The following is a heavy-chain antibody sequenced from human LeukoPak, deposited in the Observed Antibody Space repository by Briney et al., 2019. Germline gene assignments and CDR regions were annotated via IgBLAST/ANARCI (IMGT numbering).Heavy chain of an antibody. J-gene: IGHJ5*02. CDR2: IYYSGST. CDR3: AREGYCTNGVCGWFDP. V-gene: IGHV4-30-4*07. Sequence: SETLSLTCAVSGGSISSGGYSWSWMRQPPGKELEWIGYIYYSGSTYYNPSLKSRVTISVDTSKNQFSLKLSSVTAADTAVYYCAREGYCTNGVCGWFDPWGQGTLVTVSS. D-gene: IGHD2-8*01. CDR1: GGSISSGGYS.